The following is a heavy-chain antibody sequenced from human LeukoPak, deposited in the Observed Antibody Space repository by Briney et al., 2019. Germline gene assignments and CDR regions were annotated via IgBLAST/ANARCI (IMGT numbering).Heavy chain of an antibody. CDR1: GGSISNNGYS. D-gene: IGHD4-23*01. J-gene: IGHJ4*02. CDR3: VRVWHGGYSALDQ. V-gene: IGHV4-30-4*07. CDR2: IYYTGPT. Sequence: TSETLSLTCVVSGGSISNNGYSWSWIRRPPGKGLEYLGYIYYTGPTHYNPSLKSRLTMSVDTSKNQFSLKLSSVTAADTAVYYCVRVWHGGYSALDQWGQGTLVTVSS.